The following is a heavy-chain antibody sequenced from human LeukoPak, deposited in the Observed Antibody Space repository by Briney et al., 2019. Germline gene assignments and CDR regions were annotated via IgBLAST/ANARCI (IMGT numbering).Heavy chain of an antibody. CDR1: GDSLSPYY. V-gene: IGHV4-59*01. J-gene: IGHJ5*02. D-gene: IGHD4-11*01. CDR2: IYYSGST. CDR3: ARGTVTTTSFWFDP. Sequence: PSETLSLTCTVSGDSLSPYYWSWIRQSPGKGLEWIGYIYYSGSTNYSPSLRSRITISIDTSKNQFSLNLSSVTAADTAVYYCARGTVTTTSFWFDPWGQGTLVTVSS.